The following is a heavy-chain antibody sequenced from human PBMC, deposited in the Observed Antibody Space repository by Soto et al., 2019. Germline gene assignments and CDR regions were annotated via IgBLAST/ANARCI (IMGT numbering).Heavy chain of an antibody. D-gene: IGHD3-22*01. CDR2: IIPIPGIA. J-gene: IGHJ4*02. V-gene: IGHV1-69*02. CDR1: GGTFSTYT. Sequence: QVQLVQSGAEVKKPGSSVKVSCKASGGTFSTYTISWVRQAPGQGLEWMGRIIPIPGIANYAQKFQGRFTITADKSTSTDYMELSSLRSEDTAVYYCASRYDSSNYWGRGPLFTVSS. CDR3: ASRYDSSNY.